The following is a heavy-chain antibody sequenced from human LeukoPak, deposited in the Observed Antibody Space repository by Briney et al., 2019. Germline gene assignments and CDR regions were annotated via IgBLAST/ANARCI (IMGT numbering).Heavy chain of an antibody. CDR1: GGSISSYY. D-gene: IGHD4-17*01. Sequence: SETLSLTCTVSGGSISSYYWSWIRQPPGKGLEWIGYIYYSGSTNYNPSLKSRVTISVDTSKNQFSLKLSSVTAADTAVYYRARATVTTPHFDYWGQGTLVTVSS. J-gene: IGHJ4*02. V-gene: IGHV4-59*01. CDR3: ARATVTTPHFDY. CDR2: IYYSGST.